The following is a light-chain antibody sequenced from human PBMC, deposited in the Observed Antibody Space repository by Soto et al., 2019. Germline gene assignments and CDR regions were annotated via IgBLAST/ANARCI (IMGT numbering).Light chain of an antibody. V-gene: IGKV1-5*01. CDR1: QSVGSW. CDR3: QQDDNYPLT. J-gene: IGKJ4*01. Sequence: DIQMTQSPSTLSASVGDRVTISCRASQSVGSWLAWYQQKPGKAPKFLIYDASTLENGVPSRLSGSGSGSEFTLPISNLQPDDFATHSCQQDDNYPLTFGGGTKVVI. CDR2: DAS.